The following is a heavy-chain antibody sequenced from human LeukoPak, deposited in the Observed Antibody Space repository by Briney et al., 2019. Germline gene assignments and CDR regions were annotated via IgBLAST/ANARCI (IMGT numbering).Heavy chain of an antibody. CDR1: GYTFTSYD. CDR3: ARAYYDTSAYPGY. D-gene: IGHD3-22*01. J-gene: IGHJ4*02. V-gene: IGHV1-8*01. CDR2: MNTNSGNT. Sequence: ASVKVSCKASGYTFTSYDINWVRQATGQGLEWMGWMNTNSGNTGYAQKFQGRVTMTRNTSISTAYMELSSLRSEDTAVYYCARAYYDTSAYPGYWGQGTLVTVSS.